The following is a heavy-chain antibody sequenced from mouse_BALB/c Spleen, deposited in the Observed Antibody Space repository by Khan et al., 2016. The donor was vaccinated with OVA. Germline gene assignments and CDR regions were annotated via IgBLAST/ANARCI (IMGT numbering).Heavy chain of an antibody. Sequence: QVQLKQSGPELKKPGETVKISCKASGYTFTNYGVNWVKQAPGKGLKWMGWIYTYTGEPTYADDFKGRFAFSLETSASTAYLQINNLKNEDTATXFCARGGSRAMDYWGQGTSVTVSS. V-gene: IGHV9-3-1*01. CDR3: ARGGSRAMDY. J-gene: IGHJ4*01. CDR1: GYTFTNYG. D-gene: IGHD1-1*01. CDR2: IYTYTGEP.